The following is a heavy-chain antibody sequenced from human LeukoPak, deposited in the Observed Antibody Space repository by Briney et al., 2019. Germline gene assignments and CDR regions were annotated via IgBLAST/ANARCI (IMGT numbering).Heavy chain of an antibody. J-gene: IGHJ6*04. Sequence: WASVKVSCKASGYTFTGYYMHWVRQAPGQGLEWMGGIIPIFGTANYAQKFQGRVTITTDESTSTAYMELSSLRSEDTAVYYCARVKRSPPFWSGSALDVWGKGTTVTVSS. V-gene: IGHV1-69*05. CDR3: ARVKRSPPFWSGSALDV. D-gene: IGHD3-3*01. CDR1: GYTFTGYY. CDR2: IIPIFGTA.